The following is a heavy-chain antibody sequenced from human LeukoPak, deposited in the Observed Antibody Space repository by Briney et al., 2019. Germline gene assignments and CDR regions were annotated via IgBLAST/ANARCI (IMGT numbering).Heavy chain of an antibody. CDR1: GGSISSYY. D-gene: IGHD3-10*01. V-gene: IGHV4-59*01. CDR3: ARVFDSGSQAYFYYMDV. CDR2: IYYSGST. J-gene: IGHJ6*03. Sequence: SETLSLTCTVSGGSISSYYWSWIRQPPGKGLEWIGYIYYSGSTNYKSSLKSRVTISVDTSKNQFSLELSSVTAADTAVYYCARVFDSGSQAYFYYMDVWGKGTTVTIFS.